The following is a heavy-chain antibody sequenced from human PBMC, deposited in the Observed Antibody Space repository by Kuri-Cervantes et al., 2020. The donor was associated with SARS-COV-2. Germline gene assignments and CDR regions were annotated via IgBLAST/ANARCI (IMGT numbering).Heavy chain of an antibody. CDR3: ARVRIVVVIDAFDI. CDR1: GYTFTSYY. J-gene: IGHJ3*02. Sequence: ASVKVSCKASGYTFTSYYMHWVRQAPGQGLEWMGWINPNSGGTNYAQKFQGRVTMTRDTSISTAYMELSRLRSDDTAVYYCARVRIVVVIDAFDIWGQGTMVTVSS. CDR2: INPNSGGT. V-gene: IGHV1-2*02. D-gene: IGHD3-22*01.